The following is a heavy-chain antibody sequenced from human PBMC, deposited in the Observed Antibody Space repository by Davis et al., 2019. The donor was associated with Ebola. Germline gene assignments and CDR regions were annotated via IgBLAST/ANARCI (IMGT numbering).Heavy chain of an antibody. CDR3: ARRWMGDPSAFDI. CDR1: GYSFTSYW. J-gene: IGHJ3*02. D-gene: IGHD3-16*01. CDR2: IYPGDSDT. V-gene: IGHV5-51*01. Sequence: KVSCKGSGYSFTSYWIGWVRQMPGKGLEWMGIIYPGDSDTRYRPSFQGQVTISADKSISTAYLQWSSLKASDTAMYYCARRWMGDPSAFDIWGQGTMVTVSS.